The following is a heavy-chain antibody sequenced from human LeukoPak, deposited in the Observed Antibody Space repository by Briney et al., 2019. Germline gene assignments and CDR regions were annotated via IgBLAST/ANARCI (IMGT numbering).Heavy chain of an antibody. CDR2: ISSSGANA. J-gene: IGHJ4*02. CDR3: AKYSQGSGWYDAFDY. D-gene: IGHD6-19*01. Sequence: GRSLRLSCAASGFTFRDAAMTWVRQAPGKGLEWVSLISSSGANAYYADSVKGRFTIPRDNSKNTLYLQMNSLRAEDTAVYYCAKYSQGSGWYDAFDYWGQGTLVTVSS. V-gene: IGHV3-23*01. CDR1: GFTFRDAA.